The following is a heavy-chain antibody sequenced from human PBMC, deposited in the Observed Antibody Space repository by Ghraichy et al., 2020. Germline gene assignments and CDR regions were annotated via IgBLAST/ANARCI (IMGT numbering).Heavy chain of an antibody. CDR1: GFNFNNYV. Sequence: LSLTCVGSGFNFNNYVLHWVRQAPDKGLEWVAVISFDGNIKHYADSVKGRFTISRDNSKNTLYLQMDSLRAEDTAVFHCAGSRDSAWHNFDYWGQGTLVTVS. D-gene: IGHD3-22*01. J-gene: IGHJ4*02. V-gene: IGHV3-30-3*01. CDR3: AGSRDSAWHNFDY. CDR2: ISFDGNIK.